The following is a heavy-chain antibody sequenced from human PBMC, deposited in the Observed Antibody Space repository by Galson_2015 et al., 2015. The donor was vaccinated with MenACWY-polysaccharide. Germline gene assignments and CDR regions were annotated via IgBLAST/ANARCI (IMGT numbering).Heavy chain of an antibody. CDR2: INLDGSVK. V-gene: IGHV3-7*03. CDR1: GFTYKDYV. D-gene: IGHD4-17*01. CDR3: ARDPAYGAFDV. J-gene: IGHJ3*01. Sequence: SLRLSCAASGFTYKDYVMSWVRQVPGKGLQEVAQINLDGSVKTYADSVRGRFTISRDNAEKSLSLQMSSLRADDTAVYYCARDPAYGAFDVWGQGTMLLVSS.